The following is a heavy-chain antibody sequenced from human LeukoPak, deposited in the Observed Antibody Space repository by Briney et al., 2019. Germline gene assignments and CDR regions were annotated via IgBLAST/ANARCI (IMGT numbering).Heavy chain of an antibody. CDR1: GFTFSSYA. CDR2: ISGSGGST. CDR3: AREVHSSSNYYYYYYGMDV. J-gene: IGHJ6*02. V-gene: IGHV3-23*01. Sequence: GGSLRLSCAASGFTFSSYAMSWVRQAPGKGLEWVSAISGSGGSTYYADSVKGRFTISRDNSKNTLYLQMNSLRAEDTAVYYCAREVHSSSNYYYYYYGMDVWGQGTTVTVSS. D-gene: IGHD6-6*01.